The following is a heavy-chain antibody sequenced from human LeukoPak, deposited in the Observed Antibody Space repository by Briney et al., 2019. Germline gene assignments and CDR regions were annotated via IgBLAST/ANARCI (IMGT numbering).Heavy chain of an antibody. V-gene: IGHV3-21*01. CDR2: ISKSSTYI. CDR1: GFTFRSYT. CDR3: AREVAIVVEPAANTIDY. Sequence: GGSLRLSCTASGFTFRSYTMNWVRQAPGKGLEWVSAISKSSTYIKYADSVKGRFTVSRDNAKNSLFLQMNSLRVEDTAVYYCAREVAIVVEPAANTIDYWGQGTRVTASS. D-gene: IGHD2-2*01. J-gene: IGHJ4*02.